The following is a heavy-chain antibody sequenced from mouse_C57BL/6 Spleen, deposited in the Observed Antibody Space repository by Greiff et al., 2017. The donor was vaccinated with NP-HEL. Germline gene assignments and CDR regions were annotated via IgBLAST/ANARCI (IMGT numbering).Heavy chain of an antibody. D-gene: IGHD2-13*01. CDR1: GFTFSSYT. J-gene: IGHJ2*01. Sequence: EVQLVESGGGLVKPGGSLKLSCAASGFTFSSYTMSWVRQTPEKRLEWVATISGGGGNTYYPDSVKGRFTISRDNAKNTLYLQMSSLRSEDTALYYCARHCDWRFDYWGQGTTLTVSS. CDR2: ISGGGGNT. V-gene: IGHV5-9*01. CDR3: ARHCDWRFDY.